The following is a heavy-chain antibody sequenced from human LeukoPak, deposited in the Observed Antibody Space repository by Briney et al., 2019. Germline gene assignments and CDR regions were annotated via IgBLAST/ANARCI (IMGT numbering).Heavy chain of an antibody. Sequence: KASETLSLTCSVSGGSINSDYGNWIRQPPGKGLEWIGYIYHSGSTNYNPSLKSRVTISIDNSKKQFSLKLISVTAADTAIYYCARVGGMTTINNAAFDIWGQGTMVTVSS. V-gene: IGHV4-59*01. J-gene: IGHJ3*02. CDR3: ARVGGMTTINNAAFDI. CDR2: IYHSGST. CDR1: GGSINSDY. D-gene: IGHD5-24*01.